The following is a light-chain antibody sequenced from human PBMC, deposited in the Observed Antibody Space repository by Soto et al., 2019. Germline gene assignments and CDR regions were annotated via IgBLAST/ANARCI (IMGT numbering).Light chain of an antibody. J-gene: IGKJ5*01. V-gene: IGKV3D-20*02. CDR2: GAS. CDR3: QQRSNWPPIT. Sequence: EIVLTQSPGTLSLSPGERATLSCRASQSVGSIYLSWYQQKPGQAPRLLIYGASNRATGIPDRFSGSGSGTDFTLTISSLEPEDFAVYYCQQRSNWPPITFGQGTRLEIK. CDR1: QSVGSIY.